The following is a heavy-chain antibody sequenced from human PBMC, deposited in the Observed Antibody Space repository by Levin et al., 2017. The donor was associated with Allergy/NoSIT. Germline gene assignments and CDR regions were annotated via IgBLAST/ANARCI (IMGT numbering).Heavy chain of an antibody. V-gene: IGHV1-2*02. CDR2: INPNSGGT. Sequence: ASVKVSCKASGYTFTGYYMHWVRQAPGQGLEWMGWINPNSGGTNYAQKFQGRVTMTRDTSISTAYMELSRLRSDDTAVYYCARGAILGYCSGGSCYSERWGQGTLVTVSS. CDR1: GYTFTGYY. D-gene: IGHD2-15*01. CDR3: ARGAILGYCSGGSCYSER. J-gene: IGHJ4*02.